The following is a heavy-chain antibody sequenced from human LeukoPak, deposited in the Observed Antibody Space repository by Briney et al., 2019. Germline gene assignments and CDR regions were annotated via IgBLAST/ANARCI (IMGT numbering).Heavy chain of an antibody. D-gene: IGHD6-25*01. CDR1: GFTFGDYA. J-gene: IGHJ4*02. CDR2: IRSKANGATA. V-gene: IGHV3-49*04. CDR3: SMPRYDGYQSDY. Sequence: GGSLRLSCITSGFTFGDYAMNWVRQAPGKGLEWVGFIRSKANGATAEYAASVKGRFTITRDDSKGIGYLQMNSLKTEDTALYYCSMPRYDGYQSDYWGQGTLVTVSS.